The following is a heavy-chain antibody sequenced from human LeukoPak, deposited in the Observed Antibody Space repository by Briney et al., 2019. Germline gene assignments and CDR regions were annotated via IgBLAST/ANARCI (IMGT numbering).Heavy chain of an antibody. CDR2: ISSSSNYI. CDR3: AREMATGNDAFDI. V-gene: IGHV3-21*01. CDR1: GFTFSSYS. Sequence: GGSLRLSCAASGFTFSSYSMNWVRQAPGKGLEWVSSISSSSNYIYYADSVKGRFTISRDNAKNSLYLQMNSLRAEDTAVYYCAREMATGNDAFDIWGQGTMVTVSS. J-gene: IGHJ3*02. D-gene: IGHD5-24*01.